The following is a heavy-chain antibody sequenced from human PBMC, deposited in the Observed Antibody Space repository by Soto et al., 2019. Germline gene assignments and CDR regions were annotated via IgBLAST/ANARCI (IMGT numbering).Heavy chain of an antibody. J-gene: IGHJ4*02. V-gene: IGHV3-23*01. CDR3: AKDPRYCSSTSCYGPYYFDY. D-gene: IGHD2-2*01. Sequence: GSLRLSCAASGFTFSSYAMSWVRQDPGKGLEWVSAISGSGGSTYYADSVKGRFTISRDNSKNTLYLQMNSLRAEDTAVYYCAKDPRYCSSTSCYGPYYFDYWGQGTLVTVSS. CDR2: ISGSGGST. CDR1: GFTFSSYA.